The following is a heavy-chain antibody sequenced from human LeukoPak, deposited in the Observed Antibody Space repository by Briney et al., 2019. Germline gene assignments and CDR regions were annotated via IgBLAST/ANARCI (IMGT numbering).Heavy chain of an antibody. CDR1: GYTFTSYY. J-gene: IGHJ5*02. Sequence: ASVKVSCKASGYTFTSYYMPWVRQAPGQGLEWMGIINPSGGSTSYAQKFQGRVTMTRDTSTSTVYMELSSLRSEDTAVYYCARDFPDDYGDYVGWFDPWGQGTLVTVSS. V-gene: IGHV1-46*01. CDR3: ARDFPDDYGDYVGWFDP. D-gene: IGHD4-17*01. CDR2: INPSGGST.